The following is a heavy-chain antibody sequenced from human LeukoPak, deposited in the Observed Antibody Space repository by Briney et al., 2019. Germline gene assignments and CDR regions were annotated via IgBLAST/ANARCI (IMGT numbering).Heavy chain of an antibody. J-gene: IGHJ5*02. V-gene: IGHV4-34*01. Sequence: PSETLSLTCAVYGGSFSGYYWSWIRQPPGKGLEWIGEINHSGSTNYNPSLKSRVTISVDTSKNQFSLKLSSVTAADTAVYYYARGGDYSLQTNWFDPWGQGTLVTVSS. CDR2: INHSGST. CDR1: GGSFSGYY. D-gene: IGHD4-17*01. CDR3: ARGGDYSLQTNWFDP.